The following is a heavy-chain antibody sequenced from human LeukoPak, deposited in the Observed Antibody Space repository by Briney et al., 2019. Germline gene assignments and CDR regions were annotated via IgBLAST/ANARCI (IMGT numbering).Heavy chain of an antibody. CDR1: GGSVTDRNCY. D-gene: IGHD3-10*01. CDR2: TYYSGSL. Sequence: PSETLSLTCTVSGGSVTDRNCYWAWIRQPPGKGLEWIGRTYYSGSLYYNPSLRSRVTISVATSKNQFSLKLSSVTAEDTAVYFCARLTYGLTMFDNWGQGILVTVSS. J-gene: IGHJ4*02. V-gene: IGHV4-39*01. CDR3: ARLTYGLTMFDN.